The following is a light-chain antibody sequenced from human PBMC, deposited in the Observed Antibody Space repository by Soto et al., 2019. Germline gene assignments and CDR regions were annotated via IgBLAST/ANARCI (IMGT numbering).Light chain of an antibody. Sequence: QSALTQPPSASGSPGQSVAISCTGTSSDVGGYNYVSWYQQHPGKAPKLMIYEVNKRPSGVPDRFSGSKSGNTASLTVSGLQAEDEADYYCAAWDDSLNMVFGGGTKVTVL. CDR1: SSDVGGYNY. J-gene: IGLJ2*01. V-gene: IGLV2-8*01. CDR3: AAWDDSLNMV. CDR2: EVN.